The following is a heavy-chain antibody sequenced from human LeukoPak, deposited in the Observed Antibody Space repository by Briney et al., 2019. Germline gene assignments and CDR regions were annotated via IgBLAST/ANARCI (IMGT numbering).Heavy chain of an antibody. D-gene: IGHD2-2*01. CDR3: AREREYQLLRFYYYGMDV. Sequence: GGSLRLSCAASGFTFSDYYMNWIRQAPGKGLEWVSYISSSGDTIYHADSVKGRFTISRDNAKNSLYLQMNSLRAEDTAVYYCAREREYQLLRFYYYGMDVWGQGTTVTVSS. CDR1: GFTFSDYY. V-gene: IGHV3-11*01. J-gene: IGHJ6*02. CDR2: ISSSGDTI.